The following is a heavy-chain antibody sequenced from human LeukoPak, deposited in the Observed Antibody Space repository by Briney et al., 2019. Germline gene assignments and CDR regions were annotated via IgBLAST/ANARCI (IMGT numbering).Heavy chain of an antibody. CDR1: GGSISSYY. Sequence: SETLSLTCSVSGGSISSYYWSWIRQPPGKGLEWNGYIYYSGSTNYNPSLKSRVTISVDTSKNQFSLKLSSVTAADTAVYYCARRPYCSGASCYLDWGQGTLVTVSS. CDR2: IYYSGST. J-gene: IGHJ4*02. D-gene: IGHD2-15*01. CDR3: ARRPYCSGASCYLD. V-gene: IGHV4-59*12.